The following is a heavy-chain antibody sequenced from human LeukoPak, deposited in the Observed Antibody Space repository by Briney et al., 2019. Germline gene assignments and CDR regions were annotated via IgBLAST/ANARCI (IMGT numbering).Heavy chain of an antibody. CDR2: ISIAGDT. Sequence: GGSLRLSCAASGFMFSTYDMHWVRQATGKRLEWVSSISIAGDTYYPGSVKDRFTISRENANNSLYLQMNNVRAEDTAVYYCAKDSTIFGVVEAFDIWGQGTMVTVSS. J-gene: IGHJ3*02. CDR1: GFMFSTYD. CDR3: AKDSTIFGVVEAFDI. D-gene: IGHD3-3*01. V-gene: IGHV3-13*01.